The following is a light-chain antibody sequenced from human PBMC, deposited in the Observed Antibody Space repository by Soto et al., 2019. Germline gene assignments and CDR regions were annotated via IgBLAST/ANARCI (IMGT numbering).Light chain of an antibody. Sequence: QSVLTQPPSESADPGQKVIISCSGGTSNIGNNYACWYQHLPGTAPKLLMYEDNKRASGIPDRFSGSRSGTSATLGITGLQTGDEADYYCGTWDSRLNAHVFGTGTKLTVL. CDR1: TSNIGNNY. J-gene: IGLJ1*01. CDR3: GTWDSRLNAHV. CDR2: EDN. V-gene: IGLV1-51*02.